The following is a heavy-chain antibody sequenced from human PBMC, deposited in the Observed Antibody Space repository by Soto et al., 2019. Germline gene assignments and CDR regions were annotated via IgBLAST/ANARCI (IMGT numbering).Heavy chain of an antibody. V-gene: IGHV4-39*01. CDR1: SASISSSSYT. CDR2: IYNSGST. CDR3: ARLHGYCISSSCHGHYAMDV. D-gene: IGHD2-2*01. Sequence: NPSETLSLTCTVSSASISSSSYTWGWIRQPPGKGLEWIGSIYNSGSTYYKPTLKRKVNESVDTSKNQYTLKETSETASDTALFYCARLHGYCISSSCHGHYAMDVWGQGTTVT. J-gene: IGHJ6*02.